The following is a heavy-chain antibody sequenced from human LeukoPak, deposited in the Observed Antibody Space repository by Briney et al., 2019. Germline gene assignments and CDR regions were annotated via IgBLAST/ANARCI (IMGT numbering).Heavy chain of an antibody. J-gene: IGHJ4*02. D-gene: IGHD1-1*01. CDR3: AGGVGSTGTSPGLFDY. V-gene: IGHV1-69*05. CDR1: GGTFSSYA. Sequence: SVKVSCKASGGTFSSYAISWVRQAPGQGLEWMGGIIPIFGTANYAQKFQGRVTITTDESTSTAYMELSSLRSEDTAVYYCAGGVGSTGTSPGLFDYWGQGTLVTVSS. CDR2: IIPIFGTA.